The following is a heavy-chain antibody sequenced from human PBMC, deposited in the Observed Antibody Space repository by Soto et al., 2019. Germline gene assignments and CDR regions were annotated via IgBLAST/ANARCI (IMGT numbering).Heavy chain of an antibody. V-gene: IGHV3-7*01. Sequence: EVQLVESGGGLVQPGGSLRLSCAASGFTFSSYWMSWVRQDPGKGLEWVANIKQDGSEKYYVDSVKGRFTISRDNAKNSLYLQMNSLRAEDTAVYYCARVGSGSYYYYYGMDVWGQGTTVTVSS. CDR2: IKQDGSEK. CDR3: ARVGSGSYYYYYGMDV. D-gene: IGHD1-26*01. J-gene: IGHJ6*02. CDR1: GFTFSSYW.